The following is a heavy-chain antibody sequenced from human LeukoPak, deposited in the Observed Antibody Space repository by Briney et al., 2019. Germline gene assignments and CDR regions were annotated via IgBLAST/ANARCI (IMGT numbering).Heavy chain of an antibody. CDR3: ARATGMKKQWLVQYFDY. Sequence: SVKVSCKASGGTFSSYAISWVRQAPGQGLEWMGRIIPILGIANYAQKFQGRVTITADKSTSTVYMELSSLRSEDTAVYYCARATGMKKQWLVQYFDYWGQGTLVTVSS. V-gene: IGHV1-69*04. J-gene: IGHJ4*02. CDR1: GGTFSSYA. CDR2: IIPILGIA. D-gene: IGHD6-19*01.